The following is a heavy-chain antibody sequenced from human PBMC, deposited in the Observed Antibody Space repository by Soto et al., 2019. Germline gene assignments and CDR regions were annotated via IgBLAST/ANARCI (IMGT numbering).Heavy chain of an antibody. CDR3: ARLKAAAGTSPFDY. CDR1: GGSFSGYY. J-gene: IGHJ4*02. D-gene: IGHD6-13*01. CDR2: INHSGST. V-gene: IGHV4-34*01. Sequence: SETLSLTCAVYGGSFSGYYWSWIRQPPGKGLEWIGEINHSGSTNYNPSLKSRVTISVDTSKNQFSLKLSSVTAADTAVYYCARLKAAAGTSPFDYWGQGTLVTVSS.